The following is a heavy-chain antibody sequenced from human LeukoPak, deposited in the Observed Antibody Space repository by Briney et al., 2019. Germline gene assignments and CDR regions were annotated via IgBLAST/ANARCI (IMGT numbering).Heavy chain of an antibody. V-gene: IGHV3-23*01. CDR1: GFTFSSYA. Sequence: GGSLRLSCAASGFTFSSYAMSWVRQAPGKGLEWVSAISGSGGSTYYADSVRGRFTISRDNSKNTLYLQMNSLGAEDTAVYYCAKSSSSWYRFDYWGQGTLVTVSS. D-gene: IGHD6-13*01. CDR3: AKSSSSWYRFDY. CDR2: ISGSGGST. J-gene: IGHJ4*02.